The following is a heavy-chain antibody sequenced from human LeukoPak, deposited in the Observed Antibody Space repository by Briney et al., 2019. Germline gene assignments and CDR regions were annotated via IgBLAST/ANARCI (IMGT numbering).Heavy chain of an antibody. V-gene: IGHV1-69*13. CDR1: GGTFSSYA. CDR2: IIPIFGTA. J-gene: IGHJ4*02. CDR3: ARGFRERESYDSSGYFIRTYFDY. D-gene: IGHD3-22*01. Sequence: GASVKVSCKASGGTFSSYAISWVRQAPGQGLEWMGGIIPIFGTANYAQKFQGRVTITADESTSTAYMELSSLRSEDTAVYYCARGFRERESYDSSGYFIRTYFDYWGQGTLVTVSS.